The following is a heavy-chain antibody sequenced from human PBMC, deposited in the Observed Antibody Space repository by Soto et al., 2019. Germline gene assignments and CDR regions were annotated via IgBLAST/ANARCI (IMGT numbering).Heavy chain of an antibody. CDR3: ARGVSVASRVYDY. CDR2: ITSSSTYI. Sequence: SLRLSCAASGFTFSSYSMNWVHQAPGKGLEWVSSITSSSTYIYYADSVKGRFTISRDNAKSLLFLQMNSLRAEDTAVYYCARGVSVASRVYDYWGQGTLVTVSS. V-gene: IGHV3-21*01. D-gene: IGHD6-6*01. J-gene: IGHJ4*02. CDR1: GFTFSSYS.